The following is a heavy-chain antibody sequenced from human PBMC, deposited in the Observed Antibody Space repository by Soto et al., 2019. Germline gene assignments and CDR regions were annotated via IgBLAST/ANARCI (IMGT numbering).Heavy chain of an antibody. D-gene: IGHD4-17*01. CDR3: ARDLCGDYGALET. V-gene: IGHV4-4*07. CDR1: RDSISPYY. J-gene: IGHJ3*02. CDR2: SYRSGSG. Sequence: SETLYLTCTVSRDSISPYYWSCFRQPAGKGLERIWRSYRSGSGNYNPSLQSRVTMSVDLSKNQFSLKLGSVTAADTAVYFCARDLCGDYGALETWGHATMVTVSS.